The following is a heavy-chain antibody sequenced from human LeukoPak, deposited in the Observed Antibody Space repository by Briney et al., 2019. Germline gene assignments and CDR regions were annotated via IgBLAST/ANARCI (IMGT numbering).Heavy chain of an antibody. J-gene: IGHJ4*02. D-gene: IGHD3-10*01. CDR2: INPRGGDT. V-gene: IGHV1-46*01. CDR3: ARVRSGDYFGSGSYFGY. Sequence: ASVKVSCKASGYTFSTYYMHWVRQAPGQGLEGRGIINPRGGDTNYAQKFQGRVTMTRDTSTSTVYMELSSPRSEDTAVYYCARVRSGDYFGSGSYFGYWGQGTLVTVSS. CDR1: GYTFSTYY.